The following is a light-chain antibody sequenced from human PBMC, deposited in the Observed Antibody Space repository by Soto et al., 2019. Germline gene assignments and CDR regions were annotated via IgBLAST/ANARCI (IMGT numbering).Light chain of an antibody. Sequence: QSALTQPASVSGSPGQSITISCTETSSDVGSYNLVSWYQQHPGKAPKLMIYEGSKRPLGVSNRFSGSKSGNTASLTISGLQAEDEADYYCCSYVTYSGVVFGGGTKLTVL. CDR3: CSYVTYSGVV. CDR2: EGS. CDR1: SSDVGSYNL. V-gene: IGLV2-23*01. J-gene: IGLJ2*01.